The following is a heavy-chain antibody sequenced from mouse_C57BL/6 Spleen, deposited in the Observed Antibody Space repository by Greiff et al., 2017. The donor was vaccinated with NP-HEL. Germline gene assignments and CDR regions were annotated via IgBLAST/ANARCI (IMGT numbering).Heavy chain of an antibody. CDR3: TREEYDRGFDY. V-gene: IGHV1-15*01. Sequence: QVQLKQSGAELVRPGASVTLSCKASGYTFTDYEMHWVKQTPVHGLEWIGAIDPETGGSAYNQKFKGKAILTADKSSSTAYMERRSLTSEDSAVYYCTREEYDRGFDYWGQGTTLTVSS. CDR1: GYTFTDYE. J-gene: IGHJ2*01. CDR2: IDPETGGS. D-gene: IGHD2-14*01.